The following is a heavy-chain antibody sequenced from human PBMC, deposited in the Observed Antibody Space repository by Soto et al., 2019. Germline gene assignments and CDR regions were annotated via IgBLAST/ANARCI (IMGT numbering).Heavy chain of an antibody. D-gene: IGHD1-26*01. CDR3: AGEGGSLNWFDP. V-gene: IGHV3-48*02. Sequence: EVQLVESGGGLVQPGGSLRLSCAASGFTFSSYSMNWVRQAPGKGLEWVSYISSSSSTIYYADSVKGRFTISRDNAKNSLYLPMNSLRDEDTAVYYCAGEGGSLNWFDPWGQGTLVTVSS. J-gene: IGHJ5*02. CDR1: GFTFSSYS. CDR2: ISSSSSTI.